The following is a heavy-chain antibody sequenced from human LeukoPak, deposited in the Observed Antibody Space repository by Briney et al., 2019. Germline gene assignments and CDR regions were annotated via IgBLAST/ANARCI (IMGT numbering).Heavy chain of an antibody. CDR1: GGSISSYY. CDR3: ARFACSSTSCYSVWFDP. D-gene: IGHD2-2*01. CDR2: IYYSGST. V-gene: IGHV4-59*01. Sequence: PSETLSLTCTVSGGSISSYYWSWIRQPPGKGLEWIGYIYYSGSTNYNPSLKSRVTISVDTSKNQFSLKLSSVTAADTAVYYCARFACSSTSCYSVWFDPWGQGTVVTVSS. J-gene: IGHJ5*02.